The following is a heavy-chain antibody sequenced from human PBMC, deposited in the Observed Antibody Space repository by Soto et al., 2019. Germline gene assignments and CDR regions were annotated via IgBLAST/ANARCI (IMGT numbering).Heavy chain of an antibody. D-gene: IGHD3-3*01. J-gene: IGHJ6*03. CDR2: ISSSSSSI. Sequence: GGSLRLSCAASVFTFSSYSMNWVRQAPGKGLEWVSYISSSSSSIYYADSVKGRFTISRDNAKNSLYLQMNSLRAEDTAVYYCARATTIFGVVSYYYYYMDVWGKGTTVTVSS. CDR1: VFTFSSYS. V-gene: IGHV3-48*01. CDR3: ARATTIFGVVSYYYYYMDV.